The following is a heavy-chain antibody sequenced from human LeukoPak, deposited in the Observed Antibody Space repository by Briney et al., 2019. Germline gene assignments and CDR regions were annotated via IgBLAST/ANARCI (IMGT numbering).Heavy chain of an antibody. D-gene: IGHD3-22*01. J-gene: IGHJ6*02. V-gene: IGHV4-4*07. CDR2: IYTSGST. CDR3: ARAESSTYYDSSGYSLDYYYGMDV. CDR1: GGSISSYY. Sequence: SETLSLTCTVSGGSISSYYWSWIRQPAGKGLEWIGRIYTSGSTNYNPSLESRVTMSVDTSKNQFSLKLSSVTAADTAVYYCARAESSTYYDSSGYSLDYYYGMDVWGQGTTVTVSS.